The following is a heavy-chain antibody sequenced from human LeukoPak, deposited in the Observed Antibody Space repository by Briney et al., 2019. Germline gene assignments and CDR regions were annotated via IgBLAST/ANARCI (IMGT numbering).Heavy chain of an antibody. J-gene: IGHJ5*02. CDR2: ITGSGGTT. V-gene: IGHV3-23*01. D-gene: IGHD6-13*01. CDR1: GFTFSSYA. Sequence: PGGSLRLSCAASGFTFSSYAMTWVRQAPGKGLEWVSVITGSGGTTYYADSVKGRFTISRDNSKNTLYLQMSSLRAEDTAVYYCAREHTIAATGTHWFHPWGQGTLVTVSS. CDR3: AREHTIAATGTHWFHP.